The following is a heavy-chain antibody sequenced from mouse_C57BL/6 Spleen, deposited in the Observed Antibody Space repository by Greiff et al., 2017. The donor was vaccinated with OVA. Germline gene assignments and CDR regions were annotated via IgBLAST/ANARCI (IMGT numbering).Heavy chain of an antibody. D-gene: IGHD2-4*01. Sequence: EVMLVESGGGLVKPGGSLKLSCAASGFTFSDYGMHWVRQAPEKGLEWVAYISSGSSTIYYADTVKGRFTISRDKAKNTLFLQMTSLRSEDTAMYYCATMSTTRRDYWGQGTSVTVSS. J-gene: IGHJ4*01. CDR3: ATMSTTRRDY. CDR1: GFTFSDYG. CDR2: ISSGSSTI. V-gene: IGHV5-17*01.